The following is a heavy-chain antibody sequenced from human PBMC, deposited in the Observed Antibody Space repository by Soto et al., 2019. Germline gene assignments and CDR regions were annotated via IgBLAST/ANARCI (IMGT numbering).Heavy chain of an antibody. D-gene: IGHD5-18*01. V-gene: IGHV1-3*01. J-gene: IGHJ4*02. CDR2: INAGNGNT. Sequence: ASVKVSCKASGYTFTSYAMHWVRQAPGQRLEWMGWINAGNGNTKYSQKFQGRVTITRDTSASTAYMELSSLRSEDTAVYYCATSFTTAMVTWSFDYWGQGTLVTVSS. CDR3: ATSFTTAMVTWSFDY. CDR1: GYTFTSYA.